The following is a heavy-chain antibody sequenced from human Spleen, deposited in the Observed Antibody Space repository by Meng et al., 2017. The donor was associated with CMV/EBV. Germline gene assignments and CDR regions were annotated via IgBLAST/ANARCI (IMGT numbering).Heavy chain of an antibody. D-gene: IGHD3-16*01. J-gene: IGHJ4*02. CDR1: GFTFSNNY. CDR3: TTARHPPLGY. Sequence: LLGRSRDGLFKTGGALCLSCAASGFTFSNNYSSLSRQAPGKGLEWVGRMKSKTDGGTTDYAAPVKGRFTISRDDSKNTLYLQMNSLKTEDTVVYYCTTARHPPLGYWGQGTLVTVSS. V-gene: IGHV3-15*01. CDR2: MKSKTDGGTT.